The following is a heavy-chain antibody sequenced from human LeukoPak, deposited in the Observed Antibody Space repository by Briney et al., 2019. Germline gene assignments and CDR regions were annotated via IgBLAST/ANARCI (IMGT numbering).Heavy chain of an antibody. J-gene: IGHJ4*02. V-gene: IGHV3-64*01. D-gene: IGHD2-2*02. CDR2: ISGNGGST. CDR1: GFTFSSYT. CDR3: TRGHQLLYSTLKGNNYFDY. Sequence: GGSLRLSCAASGFTFSSYTMHWVRQAPGKGLQYVSAISGNGGSTYYANSVKGRFTISRDNSKNTVYLQMGSLRAEDTAVYYCTRGHQLLYSTLKGNNYFDYWGQGSLVTVSS.